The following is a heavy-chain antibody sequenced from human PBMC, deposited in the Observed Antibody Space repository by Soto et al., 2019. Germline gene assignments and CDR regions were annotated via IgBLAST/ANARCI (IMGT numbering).Heavy chain of an antibody. CDR1: GYTFTSYG. CDR2: ISAYNGNT. V-gene: IGHV1-18*01. D-gene: IGHD3-22*01. Sequence: QVPLVQSGAEVKKPGASVKVSCKASGYTFTSYGISWVRQAPGQGLEWLGWISAYNGNTNYAQKFQGRVTMTTDTSTSTAYMELRSLRSDDTAVYYCARVEVYYDSSGYYYPRYDYWGQGTLVTVSS. CDR3: ARVEVYYDSSGYYYPRYDY. J-gene: IGHJ4*02.